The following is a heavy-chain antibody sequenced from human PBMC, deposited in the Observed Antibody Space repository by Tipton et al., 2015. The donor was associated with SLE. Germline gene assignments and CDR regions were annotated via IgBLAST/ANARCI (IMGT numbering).Heavy chain of an antibody. CDR2: ISHSGNI. V-gene: IGHV4-38-2*02. Sequence: TLSLTCTVSGFSISSGYFWGWIRQSPEKGLEWIGSISHSGNIYYNPSLKSRVSMSIDTSRNEVFLRLSSVTAADTAVYYCARGVAYYYDFGALDIWGQGTMVTVSS. J-gene: IGHJ3*02. D-gene: IGHD3-22*01. CDR1: GFSISSGYF. CDR3: ARGVAYYYDFGALDI.